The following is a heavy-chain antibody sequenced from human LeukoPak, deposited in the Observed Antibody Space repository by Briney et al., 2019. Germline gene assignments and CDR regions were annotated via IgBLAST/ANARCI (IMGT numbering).Heavy chain of an antibody. CDR1: GGSINAYY. CDR3: ATRKLGNDY. J-gene: IGHJ4*02. V-gene: IGHV4-59*01. CDR2: IYYSRST. Sequence: PSETLSLTCTVSGGSINAYYWSWIRQPPGKGLEWIGYIYYSRSTNYNPSLKSRVTISVDTSKNQFSLKLSSVTAADTAVYYCATRKLGNDYWGQGTLVTVSS. D-gene: IGHD7-27*01.